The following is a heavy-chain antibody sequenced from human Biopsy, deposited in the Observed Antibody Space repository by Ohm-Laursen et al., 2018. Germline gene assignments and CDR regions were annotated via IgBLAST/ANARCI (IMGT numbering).Heavy chain of an antibody. D-gene: IGHD4-17*01. CDR3: AKDLGLNYSDRFLFYYGMDI. Sequence: SLRLSCTATGFTFDDYAMHWVRQVPGKGLEWVSGISWNSDDIGYADSVKGRFTISRDNARNALHLQMNSLRTEDTALYYCAKDLGLNYSDRFLFYYGMDIWGRGTTVTVSS. V-gene: IGHV3-9*01. J-gene: IGHJ6*02. CDR2: ISWNSDDI. CDR1: GFTFDDYA.